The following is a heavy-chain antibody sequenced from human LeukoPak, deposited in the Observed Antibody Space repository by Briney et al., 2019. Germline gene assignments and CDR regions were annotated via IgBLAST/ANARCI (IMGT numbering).Heavy chain of an antibody. J-gene: IGHJ3*02. CDR1: GGSISSSSYY. D-gene: IGHD2-2*01. V-gene: IGHV4-39*01. CDR2: IYYSGST. CDR3: ARPYCSSTSCYQHDAFDI. Sequence: PSETLSLTCTVSGGSISSSSYYWGWIRQPPGKGLEWIGSIYYSGSTYYNPSLKSRVTISVGTSKNQFSLKLSSVTAADTAVYYCARPYCSSTSCYQHDAFDIWGQGTMVTVSS.